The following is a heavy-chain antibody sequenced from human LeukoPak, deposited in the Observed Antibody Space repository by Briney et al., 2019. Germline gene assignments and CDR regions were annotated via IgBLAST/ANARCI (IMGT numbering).Heavy chain of an antibody. Sequence: PSETLSLTCTVSGGSITSYYWSWLRQPPGEGLEWIGHLHYSGITNYKPSLKSRVTISLDTPKNQFSLKLSSVTAADTAVYYCANSYGSGSRFDFWGQGTLVTVSS. J-gene: IGHJ4*02. CDR1: GGSITSYY. CDR3: ANSYGSGSRFDF. D-gene: IGHD3-10*01. CDR2: LHYSGIT. V-gene: IGHV4-59*01.